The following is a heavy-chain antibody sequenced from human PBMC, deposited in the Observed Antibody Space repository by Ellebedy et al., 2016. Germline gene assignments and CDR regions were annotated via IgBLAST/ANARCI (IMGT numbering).Heavy chain of an antibody. CDR3: ARRRAGISGTTVWDY. D-gene: IGHD1-20*01. CDR1: GGSISSSSYY. Sequence: SETLSLTCTVSGGSISSSSYYWGWIRQPPGKSLEWIGSISYRGSTHYKSSLKSRVTISIDTSKNQMSLKLSSVTAADTAVYYCARRRAGISGTTVWDYWGQGTLVTVSS. J-gene: IGHJ4*02. CDR2: ISYRGST. V-gene: IGHV4-39*01.